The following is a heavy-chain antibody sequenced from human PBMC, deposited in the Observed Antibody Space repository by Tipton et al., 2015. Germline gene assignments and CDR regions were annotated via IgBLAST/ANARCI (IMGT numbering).Heavy chain of an antibody. CDR3: ARDGRIAAVGPQTFFDF. V-gene: IGHV3-30*03. D-gene: IGHD6-13*01. CDR2: ISYDGSHK. Sequence: SLRLSCAASGFTFSSFEMHWVRQAPGKGLEWVALISYDGSHKYYADSVRGRFTISRDNSKNTLYLQMSSLKPEDTAVYYCARDGRIAAVGPQTFFDFWGQGTLVTVSS. J-gene: IGHJ4*02. CDR1: GFTFSSFE.